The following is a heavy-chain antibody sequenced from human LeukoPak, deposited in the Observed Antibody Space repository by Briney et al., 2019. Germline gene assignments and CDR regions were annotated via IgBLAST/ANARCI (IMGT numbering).Heavy chain of an antibody. D-gene: IGHD4-17*01. CDR1: GYSFTNYA. V-gene: IGHV1-2*02. J-gene: IGHJ5*02. Sequence: GASVKVSCKASGYSFTNYAMNWVRQAPGQGLEWMGWINPNSGGTNYAQKFQGRVTMTRDTSISTAYMELSRLRSDDTAVYYCARDLTSDYGGDSNWFDPWGQGTLVTVSS. CDR2: INPNSGGT. CDR3: ARDLTSDYGGDSNWFDP.